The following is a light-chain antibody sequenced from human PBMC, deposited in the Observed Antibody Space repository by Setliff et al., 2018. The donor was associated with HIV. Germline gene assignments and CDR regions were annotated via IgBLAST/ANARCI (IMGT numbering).Light chain of an antibody. Sequence: SYELTQPPSVSVSPGQTASITCSGDKLGDKYACWYQQKPGQSPVLVIYQDNKRPSGIPERFSGSNSGNTATLTISGTQAMDEADYYCQTWDSSTYVRFGGGTKVTVL. CDR2: QDN. V-gene: IGLV3-1*01. CDR1: KLGDKY. J-gene: IGLJ2*01. CDR3: QTWDSSTYVR.